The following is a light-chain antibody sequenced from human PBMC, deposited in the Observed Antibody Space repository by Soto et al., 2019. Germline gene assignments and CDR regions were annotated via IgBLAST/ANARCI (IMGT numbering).Light chain of an antibody. J-gene: IGLJ1*01. CDR3: CSYAGTFYV. CDR2: DVS. CDR1: SSDFGGYNY. V-gene: IGLV2-11*01. Sequence: QSTLTQPRSVSGSPGQSVTISCTGTSSDFGGYNYVSWYQHHPGKAPKLMIYDVSERPSGVPDRFSGSKSGNTASLTISGLQAEDEAGYYCCSYAGTFYVFGTGTKLTVL.